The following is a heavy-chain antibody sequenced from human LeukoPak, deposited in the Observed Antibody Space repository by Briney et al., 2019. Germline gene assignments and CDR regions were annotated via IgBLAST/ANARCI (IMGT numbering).Heavy chain of an antibody. Sequence: SETLSLTCAVYGGSFSGYYWSWIRQPPGKGLKWIGEINHSGSTNYNPSLKSRVTISVDTSKNQFSLKLSTVTAADTAVYYCARGRIVVVGAATLLDYWGQGTLVTVSS. V-gene: IGHV4-34*01. CDR3: ARGRIVVVGAATLLDY. CDR2: INHSGST. D-gene: IGHD2-15*01. J-gene: IGHJ4*02. CDR1: GGSFSGYY.